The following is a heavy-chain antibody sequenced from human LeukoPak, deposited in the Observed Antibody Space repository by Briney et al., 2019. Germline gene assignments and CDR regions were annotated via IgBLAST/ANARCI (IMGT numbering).Heavy chain of an antibody. CDR2: IYPGDSDT. J-gene: IGHJ4*02. V-gene: IGHV5-51*01. Sequence: GESLKTSCKGSGYSFTSYWIGWVRQMPGKGLEWMGIIYPGDSDTRYSPSFQGQVTISADKSISTAYLQWSSLKASDTAMYYCARVTPRRYCSGGSCSEHFDYWGQGTLVTVSS. CDR3: ARVTPRRYCSGGSCSEHFDY. D-gene: IGHD2-15*01. CDR1: GYSFTSYW.